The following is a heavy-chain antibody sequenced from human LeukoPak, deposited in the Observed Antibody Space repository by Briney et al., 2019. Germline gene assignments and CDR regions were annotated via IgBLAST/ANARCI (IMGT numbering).Heavy chain of an antibody. CDR2: INHSGST. Sequence: SETLSLTYAVYGGSFSGYYWSWIRQPLGKGLEWIGEINHSGSTDYNPSLKSRVTIPVATSKNQFSLKLSSVTAADTAVYYCASYCSGGSCYAAYDIWGQGTMVTVSS. V-gene: IGHV4-34*01. CDR1: GGSFSGYY. D-gene: IGHD2-15*01. CDR3: ASYCSGGSCYAAYDI. J-gene: IGHJ3*02.